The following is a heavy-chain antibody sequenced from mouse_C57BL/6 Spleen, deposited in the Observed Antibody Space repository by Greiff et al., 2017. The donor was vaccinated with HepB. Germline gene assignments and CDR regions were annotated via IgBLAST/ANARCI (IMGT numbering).Heavy chain of an antibody. CDR3: TKDQLGQSFDY. CDR1: GFTFSSYA. V-gene: IGHV5-9-1*02. CDR2: ISSGGDYI. J-gene: IGHJ2*01. D-gene: IGHD4-1*02. Sequence: EVKLMESGEGLVKPGGSLKLSCAASGFTFSSYAMSWVRQTPEKRLEWVAYISSGGDYIYYANTVKGRFTISRDNARNTLYLQMSSLKSEDTAMYYCTKDQLGQSFDYWGQGTTLTVSS.